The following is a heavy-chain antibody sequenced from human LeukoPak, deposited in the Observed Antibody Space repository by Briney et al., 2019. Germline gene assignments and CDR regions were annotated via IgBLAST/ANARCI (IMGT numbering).Heavy chain of an antibody. D-gene: IGHD3-10*01. CDR3: ARAGSGAAADPFDY. CDR1: GGSFSGHY. J-gene: IGHJ4*01. CDR2: INHSGRI. V-gene: IGHV4-34*01. Sequence: SETLSLTCAVYGGSFSGHYWSWIRQPPGKGLKWTGEINHSGRINYNPSLKSRVTISVDTSKNQFSLKLSSVTAADTAVYYCARAGSGAAADPFDYWGHGTLVTVSS.